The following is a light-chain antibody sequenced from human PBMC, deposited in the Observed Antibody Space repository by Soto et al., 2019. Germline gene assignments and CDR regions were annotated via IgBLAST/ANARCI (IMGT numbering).Light chain of an antibody. CDR3: QVWDSISAQQV. J-gene: IGLJ1*01. V-gene: IGLV3-21*02. CDR2: DDS. Sequence: SYELTQPPSVSVAPGQTARITCGGNNIQSKSVHWYQQKPGQAPVLVVHDDSDRPSGIPERFSGSNSGNKATLTISRVEAGDESDYYRQVWDSISAQQVSATAPNVTVL. CDR1: NIQSKS.